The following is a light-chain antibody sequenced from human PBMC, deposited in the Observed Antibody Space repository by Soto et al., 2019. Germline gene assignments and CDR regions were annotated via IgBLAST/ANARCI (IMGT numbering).Light chain of an antibody. CDR3: VLYMRSGISV. CDR2: NTN. J-gene: IGLJ2*01. CDR1: SDSVSPSHF. Sequence: QTVVTQEPSFSVSPGGTVTLTCGLSSDSVSPSHFPSWYQQTPGQAPRTLIYNTNTRSSGVPDRFSGSILGNRAALTITGAQADDESDYYCVLYMRSGISVFGGGTKVTVL. V-gene: IGLV8-61*01.